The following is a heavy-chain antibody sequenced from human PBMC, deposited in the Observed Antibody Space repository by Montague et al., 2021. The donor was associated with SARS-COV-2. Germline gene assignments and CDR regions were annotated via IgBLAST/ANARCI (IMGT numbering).Heavy chain of an antibody. J-gene: IGHJ4*02. CDR1: GVSITFTNW. V-gene: IGHV4-4*02. CDR3: AGKVLTVPADY. Sequence: SETLSLTCAVSGVSITFTNWWSLVRQPPGKGLEWIGEISYGGIATYNPSLKSRATIPMDRSRNLFSLKLSSVTAADTAIYYCAGKVLTVPADYWGQGTLVTVS. CDR2: ISYGGIA. D-gene: IGHD4-11*01.